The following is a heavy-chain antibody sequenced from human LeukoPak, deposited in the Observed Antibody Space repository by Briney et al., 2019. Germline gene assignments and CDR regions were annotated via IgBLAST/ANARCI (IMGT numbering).Heavy chain of an antibody. CDR2: ITWKSHRT. CDR3: ASEVGYRSLGY. J-gene: IGHJ4*02. D-gene: IGHD3-3*01. Sequence: PGGSLRLSCAASGFTFDDNTMHWVRQTPGRGLEWVSFITWKSHRTHYADSVRGRFTVSRDSSKDSMHLEMNSLKTEDTGLYHCASEVGYRSLGYLGQGTLVTVSS. V-gene: IGHV3-43*01. CDR1: GFTFDDNT.